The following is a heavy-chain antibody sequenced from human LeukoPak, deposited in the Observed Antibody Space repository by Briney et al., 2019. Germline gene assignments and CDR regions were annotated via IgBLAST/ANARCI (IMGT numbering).Heavy chain of an antibody. V-gene: IGHV4-31*02. CDR1: GGSITTTGYY. CDR3: ARGGGYSSGLDAFDI. D-gene: IGHD6-19*01. J-gene: IGHJ3*02. CDR2: ISYYGST. Sequence: PSQTLSLTCSVSGGSITTTGYYWNWIRQHPGKGLEWFGYISYYGSTYYNPSLKSRVTISVDTSKNQFSLKLTSVTGADTAMYYCARGGGYSSGLDAFDIWGQGTMATVSS.